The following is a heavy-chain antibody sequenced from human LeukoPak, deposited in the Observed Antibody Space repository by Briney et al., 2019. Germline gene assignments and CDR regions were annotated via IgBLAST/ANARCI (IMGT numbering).Heavy chain of an antibody. V-gene: IGHV3-30*18. CDR2: ISYDGSNK. CDR3: AKTRGYSYGHGFDY. J-gene: IGHJ4*02. D-gene: IGHD5-18*01. CDR1: GFTFSSYG. Sequence: GRSPRLSCAASGFTFSSYGMHWVRQAPGKGLEWVAVISYDGSNKYYADSVKGRFTISRDNSKNTLYLQMNSLRAEDTAVYYCAKTRGYSYGHGFDYWGQGTLVTVSS.